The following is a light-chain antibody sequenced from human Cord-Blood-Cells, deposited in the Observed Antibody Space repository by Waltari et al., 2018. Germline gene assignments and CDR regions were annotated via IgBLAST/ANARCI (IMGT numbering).Light chain of an antibody. CDR3: QSYDSSNQHVV. J-gene: IGLJ2*01. CDR1: SGSIASNS. V-gene: IGLV6-57*02. Sequence: NFMLTQPHSVSEYPGKTVTISCTGSSGSIASNSVQWYQQRPGSAPTTVIYEDNQRPSGVPDRFSGSIDSSSNSASLTISGLKTEDEADYYCQSYDSSNQHVVFGGGTKLTVL. CDR2: EDN.